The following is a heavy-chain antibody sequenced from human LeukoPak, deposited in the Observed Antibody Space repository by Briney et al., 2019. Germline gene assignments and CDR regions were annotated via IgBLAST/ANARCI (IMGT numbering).Heavy chain of an antibody. CDR3: ARINPAVSYMISSH. D-gene: IGHD3-22*01. J-gene: IGHJ4*02. V-gene: IGHV1-69*05. CDR1: GGTFSSYA. Sequence: SVKVSCKASGGTFSSYAISWVRQAPGQGLEWMGGIIPIFGTANYAQKFQGRVTMTTDTSTSTAYMELRGLRSDDTAVYYCARINPAVSYMISSHWGQGTLVTVSS. CDR2: IIPIFGTA.